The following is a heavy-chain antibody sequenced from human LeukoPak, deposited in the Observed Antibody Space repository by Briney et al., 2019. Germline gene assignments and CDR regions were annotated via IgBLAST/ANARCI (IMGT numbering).Heavy chain of an antibody. D-gene: IGHD3-10*01. CDR1: GFTFSDYY. CDR3: XXXXXXXXXNGKIRXXYMDV. V-gene: IGHV3-11*04. CDR2: ISSRGSTI. J-gene: IGHJ6*03. Sequence: PGGSLRLSCAASGFTFSDYYMRCVRQAPGKGLGWDSYISSRGSTILYADSLKGRFTISRDNAKKPLYLQMNSLRAEDTAVDYCXXXXXXXXXNGKIRXXYMDVWGKGTTVTVSS.